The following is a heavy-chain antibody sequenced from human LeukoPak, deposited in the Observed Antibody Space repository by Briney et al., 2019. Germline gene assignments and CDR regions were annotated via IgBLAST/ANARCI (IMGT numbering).Heavy chain of an antibody. V-gene: IGHV1-18*01. CDR2: ISAYNGNT. J-gene: IGHJ5*02. Sequence: ASVKVSCKASGYTFTSYGTSWVRQAPGQGLEWMGWISAYNGNTNYAQKLQGRVTMTTDTSTSTAYMELRSLRSDDTAVYYCARERTGYYNENWFDPWGQGTLVTVSS. D-gene: IGHD3-9*01. CDR3: ARERTGYYNENWFDP. CDR1: GYTFTSYG.